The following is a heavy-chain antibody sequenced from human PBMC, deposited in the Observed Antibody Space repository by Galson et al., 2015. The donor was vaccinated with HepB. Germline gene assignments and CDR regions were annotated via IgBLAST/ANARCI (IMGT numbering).Heavy chain of an antibody. J-gene: IGHJ4*02. D-gene: IGHD5-18*01. CDR2: INPNSGGT. Sequence: SVKVSCKASGYTFTGYYMHWVRQAPGQGLEWMGWINPNSGGTKYAQKFQGRITMTRDTSISTAYMELSRLRSDDTAVYYCARDANTAADFDYWGQGTLVTVSS. V-gene: IGHV1-2*02. CDR1: GYTFTGYY. CDR3: ARDANTAADFDY.